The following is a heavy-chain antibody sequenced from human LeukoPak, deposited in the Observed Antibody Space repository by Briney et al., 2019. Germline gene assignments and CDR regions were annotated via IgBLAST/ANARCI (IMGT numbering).Heavy chain of an antibody. CDR3: ARRWYYYDRSGYFDY. V-gene: IGHV4-39*01. J-gene: IGHJ4*02. CDR2: VYYSGST. Sequence: SETLSLTCTVSGGSISSTNYYWGWIRQPRGKGLEWIGSVYYSGSTYYSPSLKSRVTISVDTSKNQFSLKLSSVTAADTAVYYCARRWYYYDRSGYFDYWGQGTLVTVSS. D-gene: IGHD3-22*01. CDR1: GGSISSTNYY.